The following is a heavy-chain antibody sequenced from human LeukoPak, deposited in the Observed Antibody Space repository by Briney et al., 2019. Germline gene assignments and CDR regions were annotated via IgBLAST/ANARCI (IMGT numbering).Heavy chain of an antibody. CDR2: INHSGST. CDR3: ARGGYGRSGRGRAFDY. D-gene: IGHD6-13*01. J-gene: IGHJ4*02. CDR1: GGSFSGYY. Sequence: SETLSLTCAVYGGSFSGYYWSWIRQPPGKGLEWIGEINHSGSTNYNPSLKSRVTISVDTSKNQFSLKLSSVTAADTAVYYCARGGYGRSGRGRAFDYWGQETLVTVSS. V-gene: IGHV4-34*01.